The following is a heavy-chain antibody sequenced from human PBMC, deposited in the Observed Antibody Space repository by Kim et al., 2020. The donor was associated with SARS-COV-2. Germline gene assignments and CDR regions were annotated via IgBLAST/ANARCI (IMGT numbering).Heavy chain of an antibody. CDR3: ARDSDVAVTGTRSYGMDV. Sequence: GGSLRLSCLGSGFTFGDYGMHWVRQAPGKGLEWVAGISWNGNTLVYAASVKGRFTISRDNAQNSLYLQMNSLSGEDTALYYCARDSDVAVTGTRSYGMDVWGQGTTVTVSS. J-gene: IGHJ6*02. D-gene: IGHD6-19*01. V-gene: IGHV3-9*01. CDR1: GFTFGDYG. CDR2: ISWNGNTL.